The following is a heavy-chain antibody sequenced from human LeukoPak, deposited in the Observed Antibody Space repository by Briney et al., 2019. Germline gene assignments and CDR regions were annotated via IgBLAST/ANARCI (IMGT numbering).Heavy chain of an antibody. CDR2: ISGSGGST. D-gene: IGHD6-19*01. Sequence: GGSLRLSCAASGFTFSSYAMSWVRQAPGKGLEWVSAISGSGGSTYYADSVKGRFTISRDNSKNTLYLQMNSLRAEDTAVYYCAKSHSYSSCWDDPLRDAFDIWGQGTMVTVSS. J-gene: IGHJ3*02. CDR1: GFTFSSYA. V-gene: IGHV3-23*01. CDR3: AKSHSYSSCWDDPLRDAFDI.